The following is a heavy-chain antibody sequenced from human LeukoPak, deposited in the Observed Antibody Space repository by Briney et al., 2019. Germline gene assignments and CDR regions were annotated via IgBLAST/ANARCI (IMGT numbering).Heavy chain of an antibody. D-gene: IGHD3-10*01. CDR1: GGSISSYY. CDR3: ARVYFYGSGSYYNGFDY. V-gene: IGHV4-4*07. CDR2: IYTSGST. Sequence: SETLSLTCTVSGGSISSYYWSWIRQPAGKGLEWIGRIYTSGSTNYNPSLKRRGTISVDTSKTHFSLQLRSVTAADMGVYYCARVYFYGSGSYYNGFDYWGQGTLVTVSS. J-gene: IGHJ4*02.